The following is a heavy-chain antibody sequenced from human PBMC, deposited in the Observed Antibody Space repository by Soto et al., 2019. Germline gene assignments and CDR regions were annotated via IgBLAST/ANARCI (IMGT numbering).Heavy chain of an antibody. CDR2: IGTAGDT. CDR1: GFTFSSYD. D-gene: IGHD3-22*01. Sequence: GGSLRLSCAASGFTFSSYDMHWFRQPTGKGLEWVSAIGTAGDTYYAGSVKGRFTISRENAKNSFYLQMNSLRAEDTAVYYCARDPSINTAYAFDIWGQGTMVTVSS. CDR3: ARDPSINTAYAFDI. J-gene: IGHJ3*02. V-gene: IGHV3-13*01.